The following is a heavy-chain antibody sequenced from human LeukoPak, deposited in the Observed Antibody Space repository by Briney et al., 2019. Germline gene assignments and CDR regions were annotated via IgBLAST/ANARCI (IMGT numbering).Heavy chain of an antibody. CDR1: GGSISSYY. V-gene: IGHV4-4*07. CDR3: ARDGWYYGSGSSHDAFDI. J-gene: IGHJ3*02. CDR2: IYTSGST. D-gene: IGHD3-10*01. Sequence: PSETLSLTCTVSGGSISSYYWSWIRQPAGKGLEWIGRIYTSGSTNYNPSLKSRVTMSVDTSENQFSLKLSSVTAADTAVYYCARDGWYYGSGSSHDAFDIWGQGTMVTVSS.